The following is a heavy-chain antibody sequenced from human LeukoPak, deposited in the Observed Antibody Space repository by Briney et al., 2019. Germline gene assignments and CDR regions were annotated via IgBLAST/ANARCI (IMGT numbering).Heavy chain of an antibody. CDR1: GFTFSSYW. CDR3: ASIKYQVLPAYNWFDP. D-gene: IGHD2-2*01. V-gene: IGHV3-7*01. Sequence: PGGSLRLSCAGSGFTFSSYWMSWVRQAPGKGLEWVAKIKQDGSEKYYVDSVKGRFTISRDNANNSLYLQMNSLRAEDTAAYYCASIKYQVLPAYNWFDPWGQGTLVTVSS. CDR2: IKQDGSEK. J-gene: IGHJ5*02.